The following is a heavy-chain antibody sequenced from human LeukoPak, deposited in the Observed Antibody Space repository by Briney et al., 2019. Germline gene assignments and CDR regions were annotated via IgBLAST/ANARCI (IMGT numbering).Heavy chain of an antibody. Sequence: PGGSLRLSCAASGFIFSSYAISWVRQTPGKGLEWVSLISGGGGTTYYADSVKGRFTISRDNSKNTLYLQLNSLRAEDTAVYYCAKGGFVGDFDYWGQGTLVTVSS. CDR1: GFIFSSYA. V-gene: IGHV3-23*01. J-gene: IGHJ4*02. CDR2: ISGGGGTT. CDR3: AKGGFVGDFDY.